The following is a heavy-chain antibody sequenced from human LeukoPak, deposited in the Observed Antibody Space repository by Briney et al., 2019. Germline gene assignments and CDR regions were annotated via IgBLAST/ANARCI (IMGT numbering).Heavy chain of an antibody. CDR1: GGSISSHY. V-gene: IGHV4-59*11. J-gene: IGHJ4*02. D-gene: IGHD6-13*01. Sequence: SETLSLTCTVSGGSISSHYWSWIRQPPGKGLEWIGYSYYSGSTNYNPSLKSRVTISVDTSKNQFSLKLSSVTAADTAVYYCARDTPGSREGIDYWGQGTLVTVSS. CDR3: ARDTPGSREGIDY. CDR2: SYYSGST.